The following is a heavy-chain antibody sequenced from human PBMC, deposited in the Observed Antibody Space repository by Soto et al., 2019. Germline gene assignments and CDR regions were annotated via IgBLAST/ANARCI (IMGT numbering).Heavy chain of an antibody. CDR3: ARRGYCSSTSRYDYYDY. V-gene: IGHV1-18*01. CDR1: GYTFTSNG. Sequence: QVPLVQSGAEVKKPGASVKVSCKASGYTFTSNGISWERQAPGQGLEWMGWISAYNGNTNYAQKLQGRVTMTTDTSTSTAYMELRSLRSDDTAVYYCARRGYCSSTSRYDYYDYWGQGTLVTVSS. J-gene: IGHJ4*02. D-gene: IGHD2-2*01. CDR2: ISAYNGNT.